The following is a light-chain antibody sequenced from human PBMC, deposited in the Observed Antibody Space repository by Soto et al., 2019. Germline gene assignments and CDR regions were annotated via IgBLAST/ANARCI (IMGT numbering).Light chain of an antibody. CDR1: QTIFNW. CDR2: DAS. Sequence: DIQMTQSPSTLSASVGDRVTITCRASQTIFNWLAWYQRKPGRAPNLLIYDASSLQSGVPSTFSGSGSGTEFTLTISSLQPGDFATYYCQQYNSYPLTFGGGTKVDI. V-gene: IGKV1-5*01. CDR3: QQYNSYPLT. J-gene: IGKJ4*02.